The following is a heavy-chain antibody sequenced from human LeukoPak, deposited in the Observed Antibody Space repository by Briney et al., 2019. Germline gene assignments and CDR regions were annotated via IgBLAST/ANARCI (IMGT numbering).Heavy chain of an antibody. CDR2: IKSETDGGTT. V-gene: IGHV3-15*01. CDR3: TTDQYYYDSSGYYINYYYYGMDV. Sequence: PGGSLRLSCAASGFTFSNAWMSWVRQVPGKGLEWVGRIKSETDGGTTDYAAPVKGRFTISRDDSKNTLYLQMNSLKTEDTAVYYCTTDQYYYDSSGYYINYYYYGMDVWGQGTTVTVSS. D-gene: IGHD3-22*01. J-gene: IGHJ6*02. CDR1: GFTFSNAW.